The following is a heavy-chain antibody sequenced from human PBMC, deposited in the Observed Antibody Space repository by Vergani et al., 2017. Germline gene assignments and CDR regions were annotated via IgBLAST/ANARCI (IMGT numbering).Heavy chain of an antibody. D-gene: IGHD6-19*01. CDR2: IIPIFGTA. CDR3: ARTIAAGTAGAYSSGWIPFAY. CDR1: GFTFTSYH. J-gene: IGHJ4*02. Sequence: QVQLVQSGAEVKKPGASVRVSCKASGFTFTSYHIHWVRQAPGQGLEWMGRIIPIFGTANYAQKFQGRVTITADESTSTAYMELSSLRSEDTAVYYCARTIAAGTAGAYSSGWIPFAYWGQGTLVTVSS. V-gene: IGHV1-69*18.